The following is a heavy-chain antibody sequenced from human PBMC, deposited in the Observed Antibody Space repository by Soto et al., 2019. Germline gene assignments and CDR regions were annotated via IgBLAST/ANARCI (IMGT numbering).Heavy chain of an antibody. V-gene: IGHV3-21*01. J-gene: IGHJ3*02. D-gene: IGHD4-17*01. CDR2: ISIISTYI. Sequence: EVELVESGGGLVKPGGSLRLSCLASRFRFSDYTMTWVRQAPGKGLEWVSSISIISTYIYYGDSVKGRFTISRDNAKNSLYLQMNSLRVEATAVYYCARRGSEVTTGGGALDMWGQGTMVTVSS. CDR3: ARRGSEVTTGGGALDM. CDR1: RFRFSDYT.